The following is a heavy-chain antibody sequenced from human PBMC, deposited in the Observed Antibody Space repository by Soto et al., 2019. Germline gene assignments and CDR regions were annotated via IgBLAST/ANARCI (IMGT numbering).Heavy chain of an antibody. J-gene: IGHJ5*02. V-gene: IGHV1-3*01. Sequence: GASVKVSCKASGYTFTNYAMHWVRQAPGQRLEWMGWINGGNGNTKYSQKFQGRVTITRDTSASTAYMELSSLRSEDTAVYYCARSLYDLLTGSVYNWFDPWGRGTLVTVSS. CDR3: ARSLYDLLTGSVYNWFDP. D-gene: IGHD3-9*01. CDR2: INGGNGNT. CDR1: GYTFTNYA.